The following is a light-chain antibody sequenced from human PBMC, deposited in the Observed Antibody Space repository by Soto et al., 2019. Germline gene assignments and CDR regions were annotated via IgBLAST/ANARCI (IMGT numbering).Light chain of an antibody. V-gene: IGKV3-20*01. Sequence: EIVLTQSPGTLSLSPGERSTLSCMAIQSVSTSDLEWYQQKPGKSPRLLIYGASSRATGIPERFSGSGSGTDFTLTISRLEPEDFEVYYCQRYGTELWTFGQGTKVDIK. CDR1: QSVSTSD. CDR2: GAS. CDR3: QRYGTELWT. J-gene: IGKJ1*01.